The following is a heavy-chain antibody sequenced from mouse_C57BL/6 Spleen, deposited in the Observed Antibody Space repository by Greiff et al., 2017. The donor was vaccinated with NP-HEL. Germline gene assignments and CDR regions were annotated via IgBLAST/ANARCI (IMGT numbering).Heavy chain of an antibody. CDR2: IWGVGST. CDR3: AILDSSGFAY. D-gene: IGHD3-2*02. V-gene: IGHV2-6*01. Sequence: QVHVKQSGPGLVAPSQSLSITCTVSGFSLTSYGVDWVRQSPGKGLEWLGVIWGVGSTNYNSALKSRLSISKDNSKSQVFLKMNSLQTDDTAMYYCAILDSSGFAYWGQGTLVTVSA. CDR1: GFSLTSYG. J-gene: IGHJ3*01.